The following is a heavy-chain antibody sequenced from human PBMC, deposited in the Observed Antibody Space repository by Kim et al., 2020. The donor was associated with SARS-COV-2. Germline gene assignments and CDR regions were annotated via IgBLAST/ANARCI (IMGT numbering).Heavy chain of an antibody. Sequence: GESLQISCQGSGYSFTSYWISWVRQMPGKGLEWMGRIDPSDSYTNYSPSFQGHVTISADKSISTAYLQWSSLKASDTAMYYCARPVDTAMVSDAFDIWGQGTMVTVSS. D-gene: IGHD5-18*01. CDR2: IDPSDSYT. J-gene: IGHJ3*02. CDR3: ARPVDTAMVSDAFDI. V-gene: IGHV5-10-1*01. CDR1: GYSFTSYW.